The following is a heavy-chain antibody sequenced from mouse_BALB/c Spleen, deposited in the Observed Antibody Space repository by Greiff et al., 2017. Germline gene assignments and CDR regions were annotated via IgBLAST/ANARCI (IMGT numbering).Heavy chain of an antibody. Sequence: EVHLVESGGGLVQPGGSRKLSCAASGFTFSSFGMHWVRQAPEKGLEWVAYISSGSSTIYYADTVKGRFTISRDNPKNTLFLQMTSLRSEDTAMYYCARGDYGNSWFAYWGQGTLVTVSA. J-gene: IGHJ3*01. CDR1: GFTFSSFG. V-gene: IGHV5-17*02. D-gene: IGHD2-1*01. CDR3: ARGDYGNSWFAY. CDR2: ISSGSSTI.